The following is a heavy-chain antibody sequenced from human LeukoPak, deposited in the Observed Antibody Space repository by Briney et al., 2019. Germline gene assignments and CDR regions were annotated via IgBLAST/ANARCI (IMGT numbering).Heavy chain of an antibody. CDR1: GFTFSDYY. D-gene: IGHD6-19*01. J-gene: IGHJ6*03. CDR3: ARIIAVAPYYYYYMDV. Sequence: GGSLRLSCAASGFTFSDYYMTWIRQARGKELEWVSYISNSGRTIYYADSVKGRFTISRDNAKSSLFLQITSLTVEDLAVYYCARIIAVAPYYYYYMDVWGRGTTVTVSS. V-gene: IGHV3-11*04. CDR2: ISNSGRTI.